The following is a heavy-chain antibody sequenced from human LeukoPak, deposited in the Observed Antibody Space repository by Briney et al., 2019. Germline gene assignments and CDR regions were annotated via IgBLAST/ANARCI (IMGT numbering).Heavy chain of an antibody. J-gene: IGHJ4*02. CDR3: ARHGVSWYYYDSSGQRPDY. D-gene: IGHD3-22*01. Sequence: GESLKISCKGSGYSFTSYWIGWVRQMPGKGLEWMGIIYPGDSDTRYSPSFQGQVTFSADKSISTAYLQWSSLKASDTAMYYCARHGVSWYYYDSSGQRPDYWGQGTLVTVSS. V-gene: IGHV5-51*01. CDR2: IYPGDSDT. CDR1: GYSFTSYW.